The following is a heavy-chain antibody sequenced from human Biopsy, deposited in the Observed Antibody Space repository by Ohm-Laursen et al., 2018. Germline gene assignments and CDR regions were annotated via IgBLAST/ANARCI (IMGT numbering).Heavy chain of an antibody. Sequence: SETLSLTCNVSGGDINNYYWSWIRQPAGKGLEWIGRIYPGGSTNYNPSLKSRVTMSVETSKKQLSLRLRSATAADTAMYYCASVVLGPTNDAFDLWGQGTMVVASS. D-gene: IGHD3-22*01. CDR2: IYPGGST. CDR3: ASVVLGPTNDAFDL. J-gene: IGHJ3*01. CDR1: GGDINNYY. V-gene: IGHV4-4*07.